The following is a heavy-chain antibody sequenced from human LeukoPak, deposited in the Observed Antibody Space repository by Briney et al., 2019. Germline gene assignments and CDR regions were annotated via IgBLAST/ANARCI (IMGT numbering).Heavy chain of an antibody. CDR3: ATTRTYSSSWYDY. D-gene: IGHD6-13*01. J-gene: IGHJ4*02. V-gene: IGHV3-9*01. Sequence: GGSLRLSCAASGFTFDDYAMHWVRQAPGKGLEWVSGISWNSGSIGYADSVKGRFTISRDNAKNSLYLQMNSLRAGDTALYYCATTRTYSSSWYDYWGQGTLVTVSS. CDR2: ISWNSGSI. CDR1: GFTFDDYA.